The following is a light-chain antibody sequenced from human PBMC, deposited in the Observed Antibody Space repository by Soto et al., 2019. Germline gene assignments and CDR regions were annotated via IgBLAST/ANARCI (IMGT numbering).Light chain of an antibody. CDR1: QSVSSSY. CDR3: QQYGSSPGFT. CDR2: GAS. Sequence: EIVLTQSPGTLSLSPGERATLSCRASQSVSSSYLAWYQQKPGQAPRLLIYGASSRATGIPDRFSGSGSGTDFTITISRLEPEDFAVYYCQQYGSSPGFTFGPGTKGDIK. V-gene: IGKV3-20*01. J-gene: IGKJ3*01.